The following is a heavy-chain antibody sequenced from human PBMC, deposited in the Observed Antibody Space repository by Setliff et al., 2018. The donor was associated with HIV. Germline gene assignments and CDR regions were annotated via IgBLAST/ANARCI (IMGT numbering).Heavy chain of an antibody. CDR1: GFTVSSNY. V-gene: IGHV3-66*02. J-gene: IGHJ4*02. D-gene: IGHD3-22*01. CDR3: AAGYYYDSSGYYQVFDY. CDR2: IYSGGST. Sequence: PGGSLRLSCAASGFTVSSNYMSWVRQAPGKGLEWVSVIYSGGSTYYADSVKGRFTISRDNSKNTLYLQMNSLRAEDTAVYYCAAGYYYDSSGYYQVFDYWGQGTLVTVS.